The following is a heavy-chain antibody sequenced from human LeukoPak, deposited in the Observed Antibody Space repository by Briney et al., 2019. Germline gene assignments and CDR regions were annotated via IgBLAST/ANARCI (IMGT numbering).Heavy chain of an antibody. J-gene: IGHJ4*02. Sequence: PGGSLRLSCAASGFTFNSYAMHWVRQAPGKGLDWEAVILYDGSSKSYSDSVKGRFTISTDHSKNTLYLQMNILRAEDTALYYCARGSGYDPTTPFDYWGQGTLVTVSS. CDR1: GFTFNSYA. CDR3: ARGSGYDPTTPFDY. CDR2: ILYDGSSK. V-gene: IGHV3-30-3*01. D-gene: IGHD3-22*01.